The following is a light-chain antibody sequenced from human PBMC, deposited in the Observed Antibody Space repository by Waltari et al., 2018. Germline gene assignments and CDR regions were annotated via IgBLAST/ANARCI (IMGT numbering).Light chain of an antibody. Sequence: SPGLTQPPSVSVSPGQTAIITCSGSELTDKYIYWFQQKSGQAPVVVIRRNTGRPSGIPERFSASDSGTTGTLVISGVEAEDEADYYGQSADDSGNHVLFGGGTRLTVL. J-gene: IGLJ2*01. CDR1: ELTDKY. CDR2: RNT. CDR3: QSADDSGNHVL. V-gene: IGLV3-25*03.